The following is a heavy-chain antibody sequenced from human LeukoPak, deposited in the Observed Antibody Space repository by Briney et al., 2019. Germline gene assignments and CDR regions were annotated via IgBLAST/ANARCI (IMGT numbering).Heavy chain of an antibody. CDR1: GFTLSSYA. CDR2: ISYDGSNK. D-gene: IGHD6-19*01. J-gene: IGHJ3*02. CDR3: AREIDSSGWSDAFDI. Sequence: GGSLRLSCAASGFTLSSYAMHWVRQAPGKGLEWVAVISYDGSNKYYADSVKGRFTISRDNSKNTLYLQMNSLRAEDTAVYYCAREIDSSGWSDAFDIWGQGTMVTVSS. V-gene: IGHV3-30-3*01.